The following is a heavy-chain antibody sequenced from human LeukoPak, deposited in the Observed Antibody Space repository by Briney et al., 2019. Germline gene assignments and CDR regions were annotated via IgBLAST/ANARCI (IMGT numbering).Heavy chain of an antibody. CDR2: INWDSDTL. V-gene: IGHV3-9*01. J-gene: IGHJ3*02. CDR3: ARGIAGARAFDI. D-gene: IGHD2-21*01. CDR1: GLKFDDYA. Sequence: PGGSLRLSCGGSGLKFDDYAMHWVRQVPGKGLEWVSGINWDSDTLDYADSVKGRFTISRDNSKNSLYVQMNSLRPEDTAFYYCARGIAGARAFDIWGQGTMVTVSS.